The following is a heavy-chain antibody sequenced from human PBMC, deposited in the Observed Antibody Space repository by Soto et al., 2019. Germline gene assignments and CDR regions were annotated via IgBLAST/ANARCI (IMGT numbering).Heavy chain of an antibody. CDR3: ARDFYGGYTYGPGDY. Sequence: GSLRLSCAASGFMFSAYWMSWVRQAPGKGLEWVANIHGDGGKIYYVDSVKGRFTISRDNAKRSLYLQMNSLRAEDTAVYYCARDFYGGYTYGPGDYWGQGALVTVSS. V-gene: IGHV3-7*01. J-gene: IGHJ4*02. D-gene: IGHD5-18*01. CDR1: GFMFSAYW. CDR2: IHGDGGKI.